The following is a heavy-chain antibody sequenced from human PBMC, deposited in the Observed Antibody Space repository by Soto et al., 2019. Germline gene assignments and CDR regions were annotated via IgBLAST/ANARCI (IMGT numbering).Heavy chain of an antibody. CDR3: ARGLTTYYYGSGSWGYFDY. V-gene: IGHV3-30-3*01. J-gene: IGHJ4*02. CDR2: ISYDGSNK. CDR1: GFTFSSYA. Sequence: QVQLVESGGGVVQPGRSLRLSCAASGFTFSSYAMHWVRQAPGKGLEWVAVISYDGSNKYYADSVKGRFTISRDNSKNTLYLQMNSLRAEDTAVYYCARGLTTYYYGSGSWGYFDYWGQGTLVTVSS. D-gene: IGHD3-10*01.